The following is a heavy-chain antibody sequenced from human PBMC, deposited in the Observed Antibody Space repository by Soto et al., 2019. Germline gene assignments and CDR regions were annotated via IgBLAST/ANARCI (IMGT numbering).Heavy chain of an antibody. CDR1: GYTFTSYG. Sequence: RASVKVSCKASGYTFTSYGISWVRQAPGQGLEWMGWISAYNGNTNYAQKLQGRVTMTTDTSTSTAYMELRSLRSDDTAVYYCARAITTFGVALDWFGPWGQGTLVTVSS. CDR2: ISAYNGNT. D-gene: IGHD3-3*01. J-gene: IGHJ5*02. CDR3: ARAITTFGVALDWFGP. V-gene: IGHV1-18*01.